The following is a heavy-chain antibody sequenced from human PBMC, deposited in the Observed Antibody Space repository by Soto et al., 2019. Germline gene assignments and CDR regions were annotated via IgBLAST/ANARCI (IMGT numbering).Heavy chain of an antibody. V-gene: IGHV4-31*03. Sequence: SETLSLTCTVSGGSISSGGYYWSWIRQHPGKGLEWIGYIYYSGSTYYNPSLKSRVTISVDTSKNQFSLKLSSVTAADTAVYYCARELYDSSGYLDYWGQGTLVTVSS. CDR2: IYYSGST. CDR1: GGSISSGGYY. J-gene: IGHJ4*02. D-gene: IGHD3-22*01. CDR3: ARELYDSSGYLDY.